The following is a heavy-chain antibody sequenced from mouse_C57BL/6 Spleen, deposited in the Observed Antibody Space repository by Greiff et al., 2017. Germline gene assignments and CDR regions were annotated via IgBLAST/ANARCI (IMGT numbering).Heavy chain of an antibody. D-gene: IGHD4-1*01. CDR1: GYTFTSYW. Sequence: VQLQQPGAELVRPGSSVKLSCKASGYTFTSYWMHWVKQRPIQGLEWIGNIDPSDSETHYNQKFKDKATLTVDKSSSTAYMPLSSLTSEDSAVYYCARSLTGYYFDYWGQGTTLTVSS. V-gene: IGHV1-52*01. J-gene: IGHJ2*01. CDR2: IDPSDSET. CDR3: ARSLTGYYFDY.